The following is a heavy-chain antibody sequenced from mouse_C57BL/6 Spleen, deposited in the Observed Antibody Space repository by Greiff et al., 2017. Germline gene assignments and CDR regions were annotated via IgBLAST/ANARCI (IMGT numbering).Heavy chain of an antibody. CDR2: INPSNGGT. CDR3: ASSSTTVVATDWYFDV. V-gene: IGHV1-53*01. J-gene: IGHJ1*03. Sequence: QVQLQQPGTELVKPGASVKLSCKASGYTFTSYWMHWVKQRPGQGLEWIGNINPSNGGTNYNEKFKSKATLTVDKSSSTAYMQLSSLTSEDSAVYYCASSSTTVVATDWYFDVWGTGTTVTVSS. CDR1: GYTFTSYW. D-gene: IGHD1-1*01.